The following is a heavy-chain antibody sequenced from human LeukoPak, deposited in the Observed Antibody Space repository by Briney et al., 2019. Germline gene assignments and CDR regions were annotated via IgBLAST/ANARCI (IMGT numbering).Heavy chain of an antibody. V-gene: IGHV1-2*06. CDR3: ARDYDSSGFGDY. Sequence: ASVKVSCKASGYTFTGYYIHWVRQAPGQGLEWMGRINPNSGGTNYAQKFQGRVTMTRDTSISTAYMELSRLRSDDTAVYYCARDYDSSGFGDYWGQGTLVTVSS. CDR2: INPNSGGT. D-gene: IGHD3-22*01. J-gene: IGHJ4*02. CDR1: GYTFTGYY.